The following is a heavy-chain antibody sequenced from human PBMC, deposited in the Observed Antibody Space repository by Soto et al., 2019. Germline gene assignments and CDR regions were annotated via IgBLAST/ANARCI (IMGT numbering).Heavy chain of an antibody. V-gene: IGHV4-59*12. Sequence: SETLSLTCTVSGGSISGYHWSWIRQPPGKGLEWIGDINLSGSTSYNPSLRSRVAILVDTSKNQFSLKLTSVTAADTAVYYCARGAMDVVVPAAIKHRQPHDYWGQGTLVTVSS. J-gene: IGHJ4*02. CDR1: GGSISGYH. CDR3: ARGAMDVVVPAAIKHRQPHDY. D-gene: IGHD2-2*01. CDR2: INLSGST.